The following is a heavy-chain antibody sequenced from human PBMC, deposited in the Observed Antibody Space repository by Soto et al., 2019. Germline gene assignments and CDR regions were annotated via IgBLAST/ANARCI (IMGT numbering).Heavy chain of an antibody. CDR3: ARSAPMDV. V-gene: IGHV3-53*01. CDR2: IYSGGST. J-gene: IGHJ6*02. Sequence: EVQLVESGGGLIQPGGSLRLSCAASGFTVSSNYMSWVRQAPGKGLEWVSVIYSGGSTYYAASVKGRYTISRDNSKNTLYLQMNRLRAEDPAVYYCARSAPMDVWGQGTTVTVSS. CDR1: GFTVSSNY. D-gene: IGHD6-6*01.